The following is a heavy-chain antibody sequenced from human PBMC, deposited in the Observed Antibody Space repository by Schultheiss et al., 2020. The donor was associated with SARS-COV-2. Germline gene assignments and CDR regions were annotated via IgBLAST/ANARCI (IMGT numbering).Heavy chain of an antibody. V-gene: IGHV3-13*01. CDR1: GFTFSSYA. D-gene: IGHD3-22*01. CDR2: ISGTAGDT. Sequence: GGSLRLSCAASGFTFSSYAMSWVRQAPGKGLEWVSAISGTAGDTYYPGSVKGRFTISRENAKNSLYLQMNSLRAGDTAVYYCARELTTDYYYYGMDVWGQGTTVTVSS. J-gene: IGHJ6*02. CDR3: ARELTTDYYYYGMDV.